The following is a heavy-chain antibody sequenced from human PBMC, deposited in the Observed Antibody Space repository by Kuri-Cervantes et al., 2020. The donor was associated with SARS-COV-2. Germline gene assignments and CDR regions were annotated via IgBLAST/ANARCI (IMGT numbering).Heavy chain of an antibody. CDR2: ISSSSSHI. V-gene: IGHV3-21*01. CDR3: ARDSPDSSSWYYYYYGMDV. D-gene: IGHD6-13*01. J-gene: IGHJ6*02. Sequence: GGSLRLSCAASGFTFSSYSMNWVRQAPGKGLEWVSSISSSSSHIYYADSVKGRFTISRDNAKNSLYLQMNSLRAEDTAVYYCARDSPDSSSWYYYYYGMDVWGQGTTVTVSS. CDR1: GFTFSSYS.